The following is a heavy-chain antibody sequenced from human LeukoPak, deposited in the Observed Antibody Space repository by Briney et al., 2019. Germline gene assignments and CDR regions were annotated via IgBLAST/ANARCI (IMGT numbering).Heavy chain of an antibody. D-gene: IGHD4-17*01. CDR3: ARQKKQTTAIDY. CDR1: GYTFTTYG. Sequence: ASVKVSCKASGYTFTTYGFSWVRQAPGQGLEWMGWINSYNGGADYAQKLQGRVTMTTDTSTSTTYMELRSLRSDDTAVYYCARQKKQTTAIDYWGQGTLVTVSS. CDR2: INSYNGGA. V-gene: IGHV1-18*01. J-gene: IGHJ4*02.